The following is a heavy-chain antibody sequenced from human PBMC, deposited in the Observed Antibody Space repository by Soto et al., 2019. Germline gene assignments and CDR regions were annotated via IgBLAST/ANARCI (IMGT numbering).Heavy chain of an antibody. J-gene: IGHJ5*02. D-gene: IGHD3-10*01. Sequence: GGSLRLSCAASGFTLSGYAMDWVRQAPGKGLEYVSGISSNGVGTYYANSVQGRFTISRDNSKNTVYLQMGSLRAEDTAVYYCARDDYYYGSGTMGGRNWFDPWGQGTLVTVSS. CDR3: ARDDYYYGSGTMGGRNWFDP. V-gene: IGHV3-64*01. CDR2: ISSNGVGT. CDR1: GFTLSGYA.